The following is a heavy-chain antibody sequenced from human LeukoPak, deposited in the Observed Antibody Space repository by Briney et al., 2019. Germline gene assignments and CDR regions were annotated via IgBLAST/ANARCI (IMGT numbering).Heavy chain of an antibody. CDR2: FDPEDGET. D-gene: IGHD3-22*01. CDR3: ARDQDYYDSSGYYYTDAFDI. J-gene: IGHJ3*02. Sequence: ASVKVSCKVSGYTLTELSMHWVRQAPGKGLEWMGGFDPEDGETIYAQKFQGRVTMTEDTSTDTAYMELRSLRSDDTAVYYCARDQDYYDSSGYYYTDAFDIWGQGTMVTVSS. V-gene: IGHV1-24*01. CDR1: GYTLTELS.